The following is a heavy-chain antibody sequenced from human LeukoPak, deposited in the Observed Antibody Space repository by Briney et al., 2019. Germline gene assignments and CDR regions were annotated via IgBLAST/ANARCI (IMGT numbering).Heavy chain of an antibody. CDR2: IWYDGSNK. V-gene: IGHV3-33*06. J-gene: IGHJ4*02. Sequence: GGSLRLSCAASGFTFSSYGMHWVRQAPGKGLEWVAVIWYDGSNKYYADSVKGRFTTSRDNSKNTLYLQMNSLRAEDTAVYYCAKDIAALLSGFDYWGQGTLVTVSS. D-gene: IGHD6-13*01. CDR1: GFTFSSYG. CDR3: AKDIAALLSGFDY.